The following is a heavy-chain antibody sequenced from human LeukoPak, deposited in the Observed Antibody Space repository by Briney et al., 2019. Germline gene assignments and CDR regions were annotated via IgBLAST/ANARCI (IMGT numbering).Heavy chain of an antibody. D-gene: IGHD3-10*01. CDR2: IYYSGST. J-gene: IGHJ5*02. V-gene: IGHV4-59*12. Sequence: SETLSLTCTVSGGSISSYYWSWIRQPPGKGLEWIGYIYYSGSTNYNPSLKSRVTISVDNSKNQFSLRLSSVTAADAAVYYCARELWFANAPGSWLDPWGQGTLVTVSS. CDR1: GGSISSYY. CDR3: ARELWFANAPGSWLDP.